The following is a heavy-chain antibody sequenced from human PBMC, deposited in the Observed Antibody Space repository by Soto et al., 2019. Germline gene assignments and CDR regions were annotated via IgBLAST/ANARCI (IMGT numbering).Heavy chain of an antibody. J-gene: IGHJ6*03. CDR1: GYTFSKYG. CDR2: IDPSNGNT. Sequence: QVQLLQSGGEVRKPGASVKVSCKASGYTFSKYGISWVRQARGQGLEWMAWIDPSNGNTNYAQKFQGRVTLTTDTATTTAYMDLRSAKSDDTAVYFCARCVPESNAYYYYMDVWGKGTTVTVSS. V-gene: IGHV1-18*01. CDR3: ARCVPESNAYYYYMDV.